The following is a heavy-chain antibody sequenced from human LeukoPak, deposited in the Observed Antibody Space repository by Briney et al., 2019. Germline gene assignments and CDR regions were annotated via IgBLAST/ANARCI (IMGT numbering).Heavy chain of an antibody. Sequence: TGGSLRLSCTASGLNFRTSWMSWVRQSPGEGLEFLANIRYDGTIKNYMDSVKGRFTISRDNPKNSLYLQMDGLRADDTAVYYCARDPDSSSFDYWGQGVLVTVSS. V-gene: IGHV3-7*01. CDR1: GLNFRTSW. D-gene: IGHD6-13*01. CDR3: ARDPDSSSFDY. CDR2: IRYDGTIK. J-gene: IGHJ4*02.